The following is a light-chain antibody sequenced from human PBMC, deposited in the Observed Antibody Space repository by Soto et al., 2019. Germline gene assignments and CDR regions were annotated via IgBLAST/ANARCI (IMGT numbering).Light chain of an antibody. CDR3: SSYTSSSTLYV. CDR1: SSDVCGYNY. J-gene: IGLJ1*01. CDR2: DVS. Sequence: QSALTQPASVSGSPRQSITISCTGTSSDVCGYNYVSWYQQHPGKAPKLMIYDVSNRPSGVSNRFSGSKSGNTASLTISGLQAEDEADYYCSSYTSSSTLYVFGTGTKLTVL. V-gene: IGLV2-14*01.